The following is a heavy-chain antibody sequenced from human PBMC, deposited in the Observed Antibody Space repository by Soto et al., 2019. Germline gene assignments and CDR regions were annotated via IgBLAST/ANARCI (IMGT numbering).Heavy chain of an antibody. V-gene: IGHV3-23*01. CDR1: GFTFSTYA. CDR2: ISGSGGST. CDR3: AKRPIATVIGVTGNRFDP. D-gene: IGHD3-3*01. Sequence: EVQLLESGGGLVQPGGSLRLSCAASGFTFSTYAMTWVRQAPGKGLEWVSGISGSGGSTYYADSVKGRFTSSRDNSKNTLYLQMHSLRAEDTAVYYCAKRPIATVIGVTGNRFDPWCQGTVVTVSS. J-gene: IGHJ5*02.